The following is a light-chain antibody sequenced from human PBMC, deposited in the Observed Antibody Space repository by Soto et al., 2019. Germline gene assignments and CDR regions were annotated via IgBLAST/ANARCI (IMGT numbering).Light chain of an antibody. Sequence: EIVLTQSPGTLSLSPGERAALSCRASQNVSSSYLAWYQQKPGQAPRLLIYGASTRATGIPARFSGRGSGTFFTLTISGLQSEDFATYYCQQYDNWPPTTFGQGTRLEIK. CDR1: QNVSSSY. CDR2: GAS. V-gene: IGKV3-15*01. CDR3: QQYDNWPPTT. J-gene: IGKJ5*01.